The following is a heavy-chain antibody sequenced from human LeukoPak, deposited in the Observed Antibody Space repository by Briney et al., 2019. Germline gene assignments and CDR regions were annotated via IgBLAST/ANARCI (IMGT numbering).Heavy chain of an antibody. CDR1: GGSISSGGYY. D-gene: IGHD6-19*01. J-gene: IGHJ3*02. Sequence: SQTLSLTCTVSGGSISSGGYYWSWIRQHPGKGPEWIGYIYYSGSTYYNPSLKSRVTISVDTSKNQFSLKLSSVTAADTAVYYCATGIAVAADDAFDIWGQGTMVTVSS. V-gene: IGHV4-31*03. CDR2: IYYSGST. CDR3: ATGIAVAADDAFDI.